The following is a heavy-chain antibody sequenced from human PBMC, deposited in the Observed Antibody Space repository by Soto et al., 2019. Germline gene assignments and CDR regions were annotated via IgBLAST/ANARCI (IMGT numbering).Heavy chain of an antibody. CDR1: GGTFSSYA. V-gene: IGHV1-69*06. D-gene: IGHD6-19*01. CDR3: ARSPIAVAGYFDY. CDR2: IIPIFGTA. J-gene: IGHJ4*02. Sequence: GASVKVSCKASGGTFSSYAISWVRQAPGQGLEWMGGIIPIFGTANYAQKFQGRVTITADKSTSTAYMELSSLRSEDTAVYYCARSPIAVAGYFDYWGQGTLVTVSS.